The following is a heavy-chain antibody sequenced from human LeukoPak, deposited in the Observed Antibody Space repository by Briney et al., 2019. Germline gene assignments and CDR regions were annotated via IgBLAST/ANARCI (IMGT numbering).Heavy chain of an antibody. Sequence: ASETLSLTCAVYGGSFSGYYWSWIRQPPGKGLEWIGEINHSGSTNYNPSLKSRVTISVDTSKNQFSLKLSSVTAADTAVYYCTRDRELYFIYYYIDVWGEGTTVSVSS. D-gene: IGHD1-7*01. CDR2: INHSGST. CDR1: GGSFSGYY. J-gene: IGHJ6*03. CDR3: TRDRELYFIYYYIDV. V-gene: IGHV4-34*01.